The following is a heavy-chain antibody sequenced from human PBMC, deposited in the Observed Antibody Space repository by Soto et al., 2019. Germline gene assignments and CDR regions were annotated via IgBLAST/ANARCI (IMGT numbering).Heavy chain of an antibody. CDR2: ISNAGSGNT. D-gene: IGHD2-2*01. CDR3: ARESNHYQDFFQN. J-gene: IGHJ4*02. Sequence: ASVKVSCKTSGYPCPSVEVHWIRQAPGQRPEWMGGISNAGSGNTKYSQKFQDRLTITGDKRATTVYMALSSLTSEDTDTYYCARESNHYQDFFQNWGQGTQVTVSS. V-gene: IGHV1-3*01. CDR1: GYPCPSVE.